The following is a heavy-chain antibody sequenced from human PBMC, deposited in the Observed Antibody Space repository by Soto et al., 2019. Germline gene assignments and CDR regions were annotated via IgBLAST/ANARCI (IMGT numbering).Heavy chain of an antibody. J-gene: IGHJ4*02. D-gene: IGHD2-8*01. CDR1: GFTFGDYD. CDR3: ARNGGGLGY. V-gene: IGHV3-21*01. Sequence: GGSLRLSCAASGFTFGDYDMIWVRQAPGKGLEWVSSISSSSHTDYADSVKARFTISRDNAKNSLYLQMNSLRGEDTAVYYCARNGGGLGYWGQGTLVTVSS. CDR2: ISSSSHT.